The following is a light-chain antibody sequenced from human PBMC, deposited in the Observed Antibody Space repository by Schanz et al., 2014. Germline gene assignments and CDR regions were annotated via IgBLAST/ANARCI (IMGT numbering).Light chain of an antibody. V-gene: IGLV2-23*01. J-gene: IGLJ2*01. Sequence: QSALTQPASVSGSPGQSITISCTGTSSDIGGYNFVSWYQQLPGKAPKLMIYEGSKRPSGVSNRFSGSKSGNTASLTISGVQAEDEADYYCCSYVGHSTVLFGGGTKLTVL. CDR3: CSYVGHSTVL. CDR2: EGS. CDR1: SSDIGGYNF.